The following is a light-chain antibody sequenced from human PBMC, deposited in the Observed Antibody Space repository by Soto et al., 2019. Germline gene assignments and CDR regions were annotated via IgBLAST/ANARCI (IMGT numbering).Light chain of an antibody. Sequence: EIGMTQSPATLSVSPGERATLSCRASQSVSSNLAWYQQKPGQAPRLLIYGASTRATGLPARFTGSGSGTAFTLTFSSLQSEDFAVYYCQQYNNWPPWTFGQGTKVEIK. CDR1: QSVSSN. J-gene: IGKJ1*01. CDR3: QQYNNWPPWT. V-gene: IGKV3-15*01. CDR2: GAS.